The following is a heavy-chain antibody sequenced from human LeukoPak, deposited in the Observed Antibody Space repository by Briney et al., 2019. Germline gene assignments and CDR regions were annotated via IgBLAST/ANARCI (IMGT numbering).Heavy chain of an antibody. V-gene: IGHV1-2*02. CDR1: GYTFTSYA. J-gene: IGHJ5*02. CDR3: ARDDYSSTSFDP. D-gene: IGHD6-13*01. Sequence: GASVKVSCKASGYTFTSYAMHWVRQAPGQGLEWMGWINPNSGDTNYAQNFQGRITMTRDTSISTAYMELSSLRSDDTAVYYCARDDYSSTSFDPWGQGTLVTVSS. CDR2: INPNSGDT.